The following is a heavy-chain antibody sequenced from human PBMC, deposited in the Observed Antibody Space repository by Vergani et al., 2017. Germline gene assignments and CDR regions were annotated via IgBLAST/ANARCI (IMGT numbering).Heavy chain of an antibody. CDR2: IKQDGSEK. D-gene: IGHD6-13*01. CDR3: AREVAAAGLPHYYYGMDV. V-gene: IGHV3-7*01. J-gene: IGHJ6*02. Sequence: VQLVESGGNVVQSGTSLRLSCAASGFSFGSYGMHWVRQSPGKGLEWVANIKQDGSEKNYVDSVKGRFTISRDNAKNSLYLQMNSLRAEDTAVYYCAREVAAAGLPHYYYGMDVWGQGTTVTVSS. CDR1: GFSFGSYG.